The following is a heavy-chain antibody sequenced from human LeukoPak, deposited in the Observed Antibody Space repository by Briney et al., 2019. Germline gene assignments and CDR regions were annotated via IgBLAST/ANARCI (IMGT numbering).Heavy chain of an antibody. V-gene: IGHV3-30-3*01. D-gene: IGHD5-18*01. CDR1: GFTFSSYA. CDR3: ARARGYSYGLDY. Sequence: GGSLRLSCAASGFTFSSYAMYWVRQAPGKGLEWVAVISYDGSNKYYADSVKGRFTISRDNAKNSLYLQMNSLRAEDTAVYYCARARGYSYGLDYWGQGTLVTVSS. J-gene: IGHJ4*02. CDR2: ISYDGSNK.